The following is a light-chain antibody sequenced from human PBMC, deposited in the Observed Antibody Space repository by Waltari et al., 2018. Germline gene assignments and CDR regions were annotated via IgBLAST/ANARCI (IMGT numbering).Light chain of an antibody. CDR2: DVS. CDR3: CSYAGSSTWV. V-gene: IGLV2-23*02. J-gene: IGLJ2*01. CDR1: SSDVGGYTY. Sequence: QSALPQPASVSGSPGQSITIPSTGTSSDVGGYTYASWYQQHPGKAPKLMIYDVSKRPSGVSNRFSGSKSGNTASLTISGLQAEDEADYYCCSYAGSSTWVFGGGTKLTVL.